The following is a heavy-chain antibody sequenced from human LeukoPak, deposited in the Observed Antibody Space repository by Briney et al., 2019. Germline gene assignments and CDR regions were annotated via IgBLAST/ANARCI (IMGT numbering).Heavy chain of an antibody. V-gene: IGHV1-18*01. CDR2: ISAYSGNT. D-gene: IGHD6-19*01. Sequence: APVKVSCKASGYTFTSYAFSWVRQAPGQGLEWMGWISAYSGNTNYAQKLQGRVTMTTDTSTSTAYMELRSLRSDDTAVYYCARSSGWYEGFDYWGQGTLVTVSS. CDR3: ARSSGWYEGFDY. CDR1: GYTFTSYA. J-gene: IGHJ4*02.